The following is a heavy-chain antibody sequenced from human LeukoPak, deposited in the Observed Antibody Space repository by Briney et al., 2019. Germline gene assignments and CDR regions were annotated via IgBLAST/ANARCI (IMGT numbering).Heavy chain of an antibody. CDR2: IYYSGST. D-gene: IGHD3-16*01. J-gene: IGHJ4*02. CDR1: GGSISSSSYY. V-gene: IGHV4-39*01. Sequence: PSETLSLTCTVSGGSISSSSYYWGWIRQPPGKGLEWIGSIYYSGSTYYNPSLKSRVTISVDTSKNQFSLKLSSVTAADTAVYYCATPLRRSYESKVWGQGTLVTVSS. CDR3: ATPLRRSYESKV.